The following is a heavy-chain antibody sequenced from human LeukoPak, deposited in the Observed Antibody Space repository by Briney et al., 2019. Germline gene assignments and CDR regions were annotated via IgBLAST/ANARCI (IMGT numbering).Heavy chain of an antibody. J-gene: IGHJ4*02. CDR1: GFTFSSYG. CDR3: AKGRDDFWSGYYSFDY. V-gene: IGHV3-30*02. Sequence: GGSLRLSCAASGFTFSSYGMHWVRQAPGKGLEWVAFIRYDGSNKYYADSVKGRFTISRDNSKNTLYLQMNSLRAEDTAVYYCAKGRDDFWSGYYSFDYWGQGTLSPSPQ. D-gene: IGHD3-3*01. CDR2: IRYDGSNK.